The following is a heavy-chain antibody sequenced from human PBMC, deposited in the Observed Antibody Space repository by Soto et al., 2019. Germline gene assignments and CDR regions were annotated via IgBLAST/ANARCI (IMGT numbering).Heavy chain of an antibody. CDR2: IIPIFGTA. D-gene: IGHD6-13*01. V-gene: IGHV1-69*13. CDR3: ARDGAAAGSLGAFDI. Sequence: SVKVSCKASGGTFSSCAISWVRQAPGQGLEWMGGIIPIFGTANYAQKFQGRVTITADESTSTAYMELSSLRSEDTAVYYCARDGAAAGSLGAFDIWGQGTMVTVSS. CDR1: GGTFSSCA. J-gene: IGHJ3*02.